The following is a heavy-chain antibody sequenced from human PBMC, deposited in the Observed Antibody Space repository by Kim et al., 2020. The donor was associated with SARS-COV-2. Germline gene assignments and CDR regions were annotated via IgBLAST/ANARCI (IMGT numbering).Heavy chain of an antibody. CDR3: AKGVAVAGIETNWYFDF. D-gene: IGHD6-19*01. CDR2: ISSGGYNT. CDR1: GFTFSSYG. J-gene: IGHJ2*01. V-gene: IGHV3-23*01. Sequence: GGSLRLSCAASGFTFSSYGMSWVRQAPGKGLEWVSGISSGGYNTYYADSVKGRFTISRDNSEDTLYLQMNSLRAEDTAIYYCAKGVAVAGIETNWYFDFWGRGTLVTVSS.